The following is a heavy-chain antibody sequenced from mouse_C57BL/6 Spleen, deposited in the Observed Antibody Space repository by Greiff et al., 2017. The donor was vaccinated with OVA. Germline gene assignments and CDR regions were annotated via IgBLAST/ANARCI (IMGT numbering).Heavy chain of an antibody. CDR2: ISSGSSTI. CDR1: GFTFSDYG. Sequence: EVKLEESGGGLVKPGGSLKLSCAASGFTFSDYGMHWVRQAPEKGLEWVAYISSGSSTIYYADTVKGRFTISRDNAKNTLVVQMTSLRSEDTAMYYCARGGATGEFAYWGQGTLVTVSA. J-gene: IGHJ3*01. CDR3: ARGGATGEFAY. V-gene: IGHV5-17*01. D-gene: IGHD3-1*01.